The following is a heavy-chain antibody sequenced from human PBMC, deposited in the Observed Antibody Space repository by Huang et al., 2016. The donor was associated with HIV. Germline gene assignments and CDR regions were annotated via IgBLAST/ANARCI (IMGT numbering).Heavy chain of an antibody. J-gene: IGHJ3*01. D-gene: IGHD3-16*01. CDR2: IIPRLGTT. V-gene: IGHV1-69*13. CDR3: AKRGGAWGSPYAFDL. CDR1: GGSVNNFG. Sequence: QVQLVQSGAEVRKPGSSVKVSCRASGGSVNNFGINWVRQAPGQGLEGRGGIIPRLGTTNDAQSFKDRVTITADDTTGVVHLEVTSLRSDDTAVYFCAKRGGAWGSPYAFDLWGPGTMVTVSS.